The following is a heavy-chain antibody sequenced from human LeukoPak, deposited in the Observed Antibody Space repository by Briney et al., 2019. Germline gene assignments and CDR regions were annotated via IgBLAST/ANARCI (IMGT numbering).Heavy chain of an antibody. CDR1: GGTFSSYA. J-gene: IGHJ4*02. D-gene: IGHD1-26*01. Sequence: ASVKVSCKVSGGTFSSYAISWVRQAPGQGLEWMGWISAYNGNTNYAQKLQGRVTMTTDTSTSTAYMELRSLRSDNTAVYYCAREGRGGYDFDYWGQGTLVTVSS. V-gene: IGHV1-18*01. CDR2: ISAYNGNT. CDR3: AREGRGGYDFDY.